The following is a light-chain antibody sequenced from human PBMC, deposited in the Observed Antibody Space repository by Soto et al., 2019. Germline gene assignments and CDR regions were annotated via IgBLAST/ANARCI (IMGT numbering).Light chain of an antibody. CDR3: QQYDTYFRYT. Sequence: EIVLTQSPATLSLSPGERVTLSCRASQSVGSYLAWYQQKLGQAPRLLIYDASNRATGIPARFSGSGSGTDFTLTISSLEPEDFANYYCQQYDTYFRYTFGQGTKVDIK. V-gene: IGKV3-11*01. J-gene: IGKJ2*01. CDR1: QSVGSY. CDR2: DAS.